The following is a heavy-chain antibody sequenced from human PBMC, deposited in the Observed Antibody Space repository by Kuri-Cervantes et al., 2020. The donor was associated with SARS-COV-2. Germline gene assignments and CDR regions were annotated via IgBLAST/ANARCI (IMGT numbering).Heavy chain of an antibody. CDR1: GGSISSYY. D-gene: IGHD2-15*01. CDR3: ARGSCSGGGCALRV. Sequence: GSLRLSCTVSGGSISSYYWSWIRQPPGKGLEWIGYIYYSGSTNYNPSLKGRVTISVDTSKNQFSLKLSSVTAADTAVYYCARGSCSGGGCALRVRGQGTTVTVSS. V-gene: IGHV4-59*01. J-gene: IGHJ6*02. CDR2: IYYSGST.